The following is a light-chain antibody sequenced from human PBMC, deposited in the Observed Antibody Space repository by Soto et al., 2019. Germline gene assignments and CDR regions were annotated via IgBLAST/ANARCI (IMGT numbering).Light chain of an antibody. CDR1: SSNIGNNY. CDR3: GTWDSSLSVPV. CDR2: ENN. Sequence: QSVLTQPPSVSAAPGQKVTISCSGSSSNIGNNYVSWYQQLPGTAPKLLIYENNKRPSGIPDRFSGSKSGTSATLGITGLQTGDEADYYCGTWDSSLSVPVFGTGTK. J-gene: IGLJ1*01. V-gene: IGLV1-51*02.